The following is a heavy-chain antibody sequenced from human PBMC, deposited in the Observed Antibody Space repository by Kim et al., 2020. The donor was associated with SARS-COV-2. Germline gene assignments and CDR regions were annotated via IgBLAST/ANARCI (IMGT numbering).Heavy chain of an antibody. CDR2: IIPIFGTA. CDR1: GVTFSSYA. J-gene: IGHJ4*02. CDR3: ARDRDFWSGYYDY. Sequence: SVKVSCKASGVTFSSYAISWVRQAPGQGLEWMGGIIPIFGTANYAQKFQGRVTITADESTSTAYMELSSLRSEDTAVYYCARDRDFWSGYYDYWGQGTLVTVSS. D-gene: IGHD3-3*01. V-gene: IGHV1-69*13.